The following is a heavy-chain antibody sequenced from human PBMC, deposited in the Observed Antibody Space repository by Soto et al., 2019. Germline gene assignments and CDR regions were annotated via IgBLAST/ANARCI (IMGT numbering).Heavy chain of an antibody. Sequence: PGGSLRLSCATSGFTFSNYAMSWIRQVPGRGPEWASGISSSGGSTYYADSVKGRFTISRDQSKNTLSLQMSSLRGEDTAVYYCAKDPNGDYVGGFEMWGQGTMVTVSSGKSGFGELLLNSPASVAFDYWGQGVLVTVSS. J-gene: IGHJ4*02. D-gene: IGHD3-10*01. V-gene: IGHV3-23*01. CDR2: ISSSGGST. CDR1: GFTFSNYA. CDR3: AKDPNGDYVGGFEMWGQGTMVTVSSGKSGFGELLLNSPASVAFDY.